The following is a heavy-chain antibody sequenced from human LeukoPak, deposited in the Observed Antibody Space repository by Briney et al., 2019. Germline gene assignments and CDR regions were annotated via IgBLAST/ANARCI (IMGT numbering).Heavy chain of an antibody. CDR3: AREWEVPRYFDY. CDR2: IKDEDGSDT. CDR1: GFTFSTYA. J-gene: IGHJ4*02. V-gene: IGHV3-7*04. Sequence: PGGSLRLSCAASGFTFSTYAMSWVRQAPGKGLEWVASIKDEDGSDTYYVDSVKGRFTISRDNAKKSVFLQMNSLRAEDTASYFCAREWEVPRYFDYWGRGSLVIVSS. D-gene: IGHD1-26*01.